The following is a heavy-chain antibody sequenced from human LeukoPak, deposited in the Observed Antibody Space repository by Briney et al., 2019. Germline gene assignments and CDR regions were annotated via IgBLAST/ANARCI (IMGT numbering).Heavy chain of an antibody. CDR1: GGSFSGYY. CDR2: INHSGST. CDR3: ARGGYSGYPTPLYYGMDV. J-gene: IGHJ6*04. V-gene: IGHV4-34*01. D-gene: IGHD5-12*01. Sequence: SETLSLTCAVYGGSFSGYYWSWIPQPPGKGLEWIGEINHSGSTNYNPSLKSRVTISVDTSKNQFSLKLSSVTAADTAVYYCARGGYSGYPTPLYYGMDVWGKGTTVTVSS.